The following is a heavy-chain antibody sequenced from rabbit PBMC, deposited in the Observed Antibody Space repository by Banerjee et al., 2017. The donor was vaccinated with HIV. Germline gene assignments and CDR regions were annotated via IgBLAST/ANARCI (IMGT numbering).Heavy chain of an antibody. CDR3: ARRTGDAAYGYEL. Sequence: QEQLEESGGDLVKPEGSLTLTCTASGFSFSSSYWICWVRQAPGKGLEWIACIYAGSSGRTYYASWAKGRFTISKTSSTTVTLQMTSLTAADTATYFCARRTGDAAYGYELWGQGTLVTVS. V-gene: IGHV1S45*01. CDR1: GFSFSSSYW. CDR2: IYAGSSGRT. D-gene: IGHD6-1*01. J-gene: IGHJ4*01.